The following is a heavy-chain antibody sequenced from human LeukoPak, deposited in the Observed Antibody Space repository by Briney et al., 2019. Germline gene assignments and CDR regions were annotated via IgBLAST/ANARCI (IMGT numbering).Heavy chain of an antibody. Sequence: SETLSLTCTVSGDSISSGDYYWSWIRQPAGKGLEWIGRISSSGSTNYNPSLKSRVTISVDTSKNQFSLKLSSVTAADTAVYFCARGPYSYDSSGAFDIWGQGTMVTASS. J-gene: IGHJ3*02. D-gene: IGHD3-22*01. CDR2: ISSSGST. CDR1: GDSISSGDYY. V-gene: IGHV4-61*02. CDR3: ARGPYSYDSSGAFDI.